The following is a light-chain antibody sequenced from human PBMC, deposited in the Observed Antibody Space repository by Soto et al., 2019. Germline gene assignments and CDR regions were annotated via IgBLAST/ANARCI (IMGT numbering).Light chain of an antibody. CDR3: MQALQTRIT. J-gene: IGKJ5*01. CDR1: QSLLHSNGYNY. Sequence: DIVMTQSPLSLSVTPGEPASISCRSSQSLLHSNGYNYLDWYLQKPGQSPQLLIYLRSNRASGVPDRFSGSGSGTDFTLKISRVEAEDAGVYYCMQALQTRITFGQGTRLEIK. CDR2: LRS. V-gene: IGKV2-28*01.